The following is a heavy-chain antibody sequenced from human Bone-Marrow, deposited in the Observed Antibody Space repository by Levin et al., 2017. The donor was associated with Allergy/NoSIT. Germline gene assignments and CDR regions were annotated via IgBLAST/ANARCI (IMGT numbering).Heavy chain of an antibody. CDR2: LNVDSGKT. Sequence: ASVKVSCKVSGYTFNSYGIHWLRQAPGQSLEWMGWLNVDSGKTEYSMKFRDRVTLTRDTSANTTYMELSSLRSEDTAVYYCAREGIVVAETVDFWGQGTLVTVSS. CDR3: AREGIVVAETVDF. V-gene: IGHV1-3*01. CDR1: GYTFNSYG. J-gene: IGHJ4*02. D-gene: IGHD6-19*01.